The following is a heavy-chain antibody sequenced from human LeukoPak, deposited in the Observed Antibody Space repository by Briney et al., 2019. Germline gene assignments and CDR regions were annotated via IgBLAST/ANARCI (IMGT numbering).Heavy chain of an antibody. CDR1: GGSISSYY. CDR3: ARGPKWGLQRWLHKTLLGGPDHYYYYYMDV. V-gene: IGHV4-59*01. J-gene: IGHJ6*03. D-gene: IGHD5-24*01. CDR2: IYYSGST. Sequence: SETLSLTCTVSGGSISSYYWSWIRQPPGKGLEWIGYIYYSGSTNYNPSLKSRVTISVDTSRNQFSLKLSSVTAADTAVYYCARGPKWGLQRWLHKTLLGGPDHYYYYYMDVWGKGTTVTVSS.